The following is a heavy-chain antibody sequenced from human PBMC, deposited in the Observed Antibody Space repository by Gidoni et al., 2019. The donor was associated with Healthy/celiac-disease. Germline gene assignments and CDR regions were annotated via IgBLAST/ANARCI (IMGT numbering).Heavy chain of an antibody. D-gene: IGHD3-9*01. CDR1: SSYA. CDR3: ARGPILTGFNWFDP. Sequence: SSYAISWVRQAPGQGLEWMGGIIPIFGTANYAQKFQGRVTITADESTSTAYMELSSLRSEDTAVYYCARGPILTGFNWFDPWGQGTLVTVSS. CDR2: IIPIFGTA. J-gene: IGHJ5*02. V-gene: IGHV1-69*01.